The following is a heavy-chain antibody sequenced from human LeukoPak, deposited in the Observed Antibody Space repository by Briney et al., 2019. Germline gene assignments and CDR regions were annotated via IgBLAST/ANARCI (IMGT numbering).Heavy chain of an antibody. Sequence: SETLSLTCTVSGGSISSYYWSWIRQPPGKGLEWIGEINHSGSTNYNPSLKSRVIISVDTSKNQFSLRLSPVTAADTAVYYCARGRGGANNYYGSGSYYFHFDYWGQGPLVPVSS. CDR2: INHSGST. V-gene: IGHV4-34*01. J-gene: IGHJ4*02. CDR1: GGSISSYY. D-gene: IGHD3-10*01. CDR3: ARGRGGANNYYGSGSYYFHFDY.